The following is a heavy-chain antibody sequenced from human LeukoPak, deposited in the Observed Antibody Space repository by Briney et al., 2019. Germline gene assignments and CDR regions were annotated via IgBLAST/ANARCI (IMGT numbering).Heavy chain of an antibody. V-gene: IGHV3-30*02. Sequence: GGSLRLSCAASGFTFSSYGMHWVRQAPGKGLEWVAFIRYDGNEKSYADSVRGRFTISRDNSKNALYLQMNSLRPEDTTVYYCVKGSLYSISWYGSLCGFWGQGALVTVS. J-gene: IGHJ4*02. CDR1: GFTFSSYG. CDR2: IRYDGNEK. D-gene: IGHD6-13*01. CDR3: VKGSLYSISWYGSLCGF.